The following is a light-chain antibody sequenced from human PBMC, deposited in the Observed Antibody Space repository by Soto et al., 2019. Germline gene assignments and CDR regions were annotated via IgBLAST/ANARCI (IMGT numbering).Light chain of an antibody. CDR1: QSVSSS. CDR3: QQYNNWPAT. V-gene: IGKV3-15*01. J-gene: IGKJ4*01. CDR2: GAS. Sequence: EIVMTQSPATLSVSPGERATLSCRASQSVSSSLAWYQQKPGQAPSLLIYGASTRATGIPARFSGSGSGTEFTLTISSLQSEDFAVYYCQQYNNWPATFGGGTKVDIK.